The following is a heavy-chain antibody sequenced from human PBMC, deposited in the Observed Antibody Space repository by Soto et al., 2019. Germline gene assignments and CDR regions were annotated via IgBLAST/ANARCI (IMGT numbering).Heavy chain of an antibody. CDR3: AADSVFYFDY. J-gene: IGHJ4*02. Sequence: SETLSLTCTVSGGSISSYYWSWIRQPPGKGLEWIGSIYYSGSTYYNPSLKSRVTITRDMSTSTAYMELSSLRSEDTAVYYCAADSVFYFDYWGQGTLVTVSS. CDR2: IYYSGST. V-gene: IGHV4-59*12. CDR1: GGSISSYY. D-gene: IGHD3-10*01.